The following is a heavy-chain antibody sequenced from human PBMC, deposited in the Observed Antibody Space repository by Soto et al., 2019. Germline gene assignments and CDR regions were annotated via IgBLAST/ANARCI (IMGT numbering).Heavy chain of an antibody. CDR1: GFTFSSYA. D-gene: IGHD3-22*01. Sequence: PVGSLRLSCAASGFTFSSYAVSWVRQAPGEGPEWISSISGSGSTIYYADSVKGRFTISRDNSKNTLYLQMSSLRAEDTAVYYCAKVFYYYDSSGYYYFDYWGQGTLVTVSS. CDR3: AKVFYYYDSSGYYYFDY. CDR2: ISGSGSTI. J-gene: IGHJ4*02. V-gene: IGHV3-23*01.